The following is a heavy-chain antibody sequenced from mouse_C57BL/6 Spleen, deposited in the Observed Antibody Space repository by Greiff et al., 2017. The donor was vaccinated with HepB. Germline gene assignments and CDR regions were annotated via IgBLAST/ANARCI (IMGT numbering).Heavy chain of an antibody. V-gene: IGHV14-4*01. CDR3: TTYRWYFDV. CDR1: GFNITDDY. J-gene: IGHJ1*03. CDR2: IDPENGDT. Sequence: EVQLQQSGAELVRPGASVKLSGTASGFNITDDYMHWVKQRPEQGLEWIGWIDPENGDTEYASKFQGKATITADTSSNTAYLQLSSLTSEDTAVYYCTTYRWYFDVWGTGTTVTVSS.